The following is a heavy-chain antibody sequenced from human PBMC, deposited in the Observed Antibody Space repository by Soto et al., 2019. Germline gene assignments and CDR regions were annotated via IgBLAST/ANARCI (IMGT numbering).Heavy chain of an antibody. CDR3: AHTIFVAPTAHGALGV. CDR1: GFSLSSIGVG. D-gene: IGHD2-2*01. CDR2: LYWDDDK. Sequence: QITLKESGPTLVKPTQTLTLTCTFSGFSLSSIGVGVGWIRQPPGKALEWLGILYWDDDKHYSTSLKRRISIAKDPSKDQLVLTLSNRDPVDTPSYYRAHTIFVAPTAHGALGVWGQGRIVAVSS. V-gene: IGHV2-5*02. J-gene: IGHJ3*01.